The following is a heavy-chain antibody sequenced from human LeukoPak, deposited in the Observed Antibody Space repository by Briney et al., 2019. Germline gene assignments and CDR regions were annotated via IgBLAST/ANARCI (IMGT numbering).Heavy chain of an antibody. J-gene: IGHJ3*02. Sequence: PGGSLRLSCAASGFIFSNSAMNWVRQAPGKVLEWVSSISNSGGRTYYADFVKGRFTTARDNSKNTLYLQMNSLRAEDTALYYCAKVKGKDGFRDAYDIWGQGTMVTVSS. V-gene: IGHV3-23*01. CDR1: GFIFSNSA. CDR3: AKVKGKDGFRDAYDI. CDR2: ISNSGGRT.